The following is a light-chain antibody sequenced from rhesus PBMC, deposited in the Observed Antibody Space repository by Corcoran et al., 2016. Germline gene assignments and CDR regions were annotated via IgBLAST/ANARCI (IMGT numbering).Light chain of an antibody. CDR2: TAS. Sequence: DIQMTQSPSSLAASVGDRVTITCQASQGISTWIAWYKQKPGKAPKLLSYTASTLKSGVPSRFSGSGSGTDFTLTISSLQPEDFATYYCQQHYGFPYSFDPGTKVEIK. CDR1: QGISTW. CDR3: QQHYGFPYS. J-gene: IGKJ2*01. V-gene: IGKV1-19*01.